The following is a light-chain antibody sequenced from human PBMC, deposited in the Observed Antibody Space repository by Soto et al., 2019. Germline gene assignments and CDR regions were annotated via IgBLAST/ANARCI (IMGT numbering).Light chain of an antibody. V-gene: IGKV1-5*01. CDR2: DAS. Sequence: DLPLTLSPSTLSASVGARVTSTCRASQRISSWLAWYQQKPGKAPKLLIYDASTMESGVPSRFSGSGSGTEFTLTITSLQPDDFATYYCQQYNSYPWTFGQGTKVDIK. CDR3: QQYNSYPWT. J-gene: IGKJ1*01. CDR1: QRISSW.